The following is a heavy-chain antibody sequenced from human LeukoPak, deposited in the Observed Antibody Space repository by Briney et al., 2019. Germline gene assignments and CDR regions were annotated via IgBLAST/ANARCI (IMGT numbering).Heavy chain of an antibody. D-gene: IGHD6-19*01. CDR1: GGSISSYY. J-gene: IGHJ4*02. V-gene: IGHV4-59*08. CDR2: IYYSGST. CDR3: ARLGLDGDY. Sequence: SETLSLTCTVSGGSISSYYWSWIRQPPGKGLEWIGYIYYSGSTNYNPSLKSRVTISVDTSKNQFSLKLSSVTAADTAVYYCARLGLDGDYWGQGTLVTVSS.